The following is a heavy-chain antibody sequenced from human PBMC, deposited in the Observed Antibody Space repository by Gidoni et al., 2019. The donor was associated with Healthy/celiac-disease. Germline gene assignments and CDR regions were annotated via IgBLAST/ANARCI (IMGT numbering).Heavy chain of an antibody. CDR1: GGSISSSSYY. CDR2: TYYSGGT. J-gene: IGHJ5*02. V-gene: IGHV4-39*01. D-gene: IGHD1-7*01. CDR3: ARQIYLELGWFDP. Sequence: QLPLQESGAGLVKPSDTLSLPCTVSGGSISSSSYYLCWIRQPPGKGLEWIGSTYYSGGTYYNPSLKSRVTISVDTSKNQFSLKLSSVTAADTAVYYCARQIYLELGWFDPWGQGTLVTVSS.